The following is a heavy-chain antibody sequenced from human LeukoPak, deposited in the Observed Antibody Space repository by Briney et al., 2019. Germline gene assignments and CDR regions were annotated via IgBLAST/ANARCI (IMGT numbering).Heavy chain of an antibody. Sequence: PGGSLRLSCAASGFTFSSYEMNWVRQAPGKGLEWVSYISSSGSTIYYADSVKGRFTISRDNSKNTLYLQMNSLRAEDTAVYYCAKSDTPWGSWYYFDYWGQGTLVTVSS. J-gene: IGHJ4*02. CDR1: GFTFSSYE. V-gene: IGHV3-48*03. CDR2: ISSSGSTI. CDR3: AKSDTPWGSWYYFDY. D-gene: IGHD6-13*01.